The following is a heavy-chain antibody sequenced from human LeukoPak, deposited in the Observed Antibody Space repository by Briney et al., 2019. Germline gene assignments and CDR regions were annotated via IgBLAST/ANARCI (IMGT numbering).Heavy chain of an antibody. CDR2: ISGSGGST. J-gene: IGHJ4*02. V-gene: IGHV3-23*01. D-gene: IGHD3-22*01. CDR1: GFTFSSYA. Sequence: GGSLRLSCAASGFTFSSYAMSWVRQAPGKGLEWVSAISGSGGSTYYADSVKGRFTISRDNSKNTLYLQMNSLRAEDTAVYYCXXXXXYYYDSSVLLGYWGQGTLVTVSS. CDR3: XXXXXYYYDSSVLLGY.